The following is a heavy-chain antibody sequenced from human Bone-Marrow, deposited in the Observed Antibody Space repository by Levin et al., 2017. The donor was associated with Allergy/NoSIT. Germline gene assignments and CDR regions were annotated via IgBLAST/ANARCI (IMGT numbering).Heavy chain of an antibody. CDR3: AREQSTPSYYGSEDC. J-gene: IGHJ4*02. CDR2: INQDGRRK. D-gene: IGHD3-10*01. Sequence: PGGSLRLSCAASGFTFNTFWMTWVRQAPGKGLEWVASINQDGRRKYYVDSVKGRFTISRDNAENSVSLQMNSLRGEDTAVYYCAREQSTPSYYGSEDCWGQGTLVTVSS. CDR1: GFTFNTFW. V-gene: IGHV3-7*01.